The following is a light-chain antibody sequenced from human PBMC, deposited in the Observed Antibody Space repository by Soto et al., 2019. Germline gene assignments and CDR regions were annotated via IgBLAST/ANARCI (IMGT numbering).Light chain of an antibody. CDR2: GAS. CDR1: QSVSSSY. CDR3: QQYGSTPRN. Sequence: EIVLAQSPGTLSLSPGERATLSCRASQSVSSSYLAWYQQKPGQAPRLLIYGASSRATGIPDRFSGSGSGTDFTLTIGRLEPEDFAVYYCQQYGSTPRNFGQGTKLEIK. J-gene: IGKJ1*01. V-gene: IGKV3-20*01.